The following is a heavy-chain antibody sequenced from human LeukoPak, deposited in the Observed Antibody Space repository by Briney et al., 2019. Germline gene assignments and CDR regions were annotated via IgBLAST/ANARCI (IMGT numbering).Heavy chain of an antibody. J-gene: IGHJ4*02. CDR1: GLTFSHYA. Sequence: PGRSLRLSCAASGLTFSHYAMHWVRQAPGKGLEGVAVISYDGNNKFYADSGKGRFTISRDNSKNTLYLQMNDLRAEDTAVYYGASGRHYYASGSPTDFDYGGQGTLVTVSA. D-gene: IGHD3-10*01. V-gene: IGHV3-30-3*01. CDR2: ISYDGNNK. CDR3: ASGRHYYASGSPTDFDY.